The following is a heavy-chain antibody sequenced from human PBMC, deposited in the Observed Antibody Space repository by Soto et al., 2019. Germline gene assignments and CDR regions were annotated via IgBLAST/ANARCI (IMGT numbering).Heavy chain of an antibody. Sequence: ASVKVSCKASGYTFTSYDINWVRQATGQGLEWMGWMNPNSGNTGYAHKFQGRVTMTRNTSISTAYMELSSLRSEDTAVYYCAREVVVATVYYYYYMDVWGKGTTVTVSS. CDR1: GYTFTSYD. V-gene: IGHV1-8*01. CDR3: AREVVVATVYYYYYMDV. CDR2: MNPNSGNT. D-gene: IGHD2-15*01. J-gene: IGHJ6*03.